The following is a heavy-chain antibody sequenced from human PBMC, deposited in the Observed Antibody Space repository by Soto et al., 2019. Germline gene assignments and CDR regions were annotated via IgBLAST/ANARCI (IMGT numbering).Heavy chain of an antibody. CDR2: IRHDDSRK. V-gene: IGHV3-30*02. J-gene: IGHJ5*02. CDR3: ARDWGSSGWYNWFDP. Sequence: GGSLRLSCAASGFTFSNYGLHWVRQAPGKGPEWVAFIRHDDSRKYYVDSVKGRFTISRDNSKNTLYLQMNSLRPEDTAVYYCARDWGSSGWYNWFDPWGQGTLVTVSS. D-gene: IGHD6-19*01. CDR1: GFTFSNYG.